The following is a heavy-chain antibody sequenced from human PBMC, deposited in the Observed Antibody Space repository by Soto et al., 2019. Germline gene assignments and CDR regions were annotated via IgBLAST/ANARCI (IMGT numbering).Heavy chain of an antibody. V-gene: IGHV3-23*01. CDR1: GFTFNTYA. CDR3: AKSRRIEDYYYGMDV. Sequence: VQLLESGGGLVQPGGSLRLSCAASGFTFNTYAITWVRQAPGKGLEWVSAISAGGDGTYYADSVKGRFTISRDNSKMTLYLQMSSLRAEDTALYYCAKSRRIEDYYYGMDVWGQGTLVTVSS. J-gene: IGHJ6*02. CDR2: ISAGGDGT.